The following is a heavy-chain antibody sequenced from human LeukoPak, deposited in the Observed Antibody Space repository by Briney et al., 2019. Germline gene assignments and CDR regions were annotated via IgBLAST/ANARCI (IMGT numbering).Heavy chain of an antibody. V-gene: IGHV4-39*07. Sequence: SETLSLTCTVSGGSISSSSYYWGWIRQPPGKGLEWIGSIYYSGSTYYNPSLESRVTMSVDTSKNQFSLKLSSVIAADTAVYYCAKCMVREHIDAFDIWGQGTMVTVSS. CDR1: GGSISSSSYY. D-gene: IGHD3-10*01. J-gene: IGHJ3*02. CDR2: IYYSGST. CDR3: AKCMVREHIDAFDI.